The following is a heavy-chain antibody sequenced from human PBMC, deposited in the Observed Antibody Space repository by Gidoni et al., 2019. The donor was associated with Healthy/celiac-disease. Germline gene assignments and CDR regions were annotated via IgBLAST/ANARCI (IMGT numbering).Heavy chain of an antibody. V-gene: IGHV3-23*01. CDR1: GFAFSSNA. J-gene: IGHJ4*02. CDR2: ISGSGGSK. CDR3: AKDCYCYGDH. D-gene: IGHD2-21*02. Sequence: EVQLLESGGGLVEPGGSLRVYCAASGFAFSSNAMGWGRQAPGKGLEWVCAISGSGGSKHYADSVKARFTISSANSKNPLYLQTNSLRAEYTAVSYCAKDCYCYGDHWGQGTLVTVSS.